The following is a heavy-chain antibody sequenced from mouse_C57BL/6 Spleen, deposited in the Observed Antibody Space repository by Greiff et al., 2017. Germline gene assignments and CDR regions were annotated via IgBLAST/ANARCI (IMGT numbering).Heavy chain of an antibody. CDR3: ARDCCHFDY. CDR1: GYTFTSYW. CDR2: INPNSGST. V-gene: IGHV1-64*01. Sequence: QVQLQQPGAELVKPGASVKLSCKASGYTFTSYWMHWVKQRPGQGLEWIGMINPNSGSTNYNEKFKNKATLTVDKSSSTAYMQLSSLTSEDSAVFYCARDCCHFDYWGQGTTLTVSS. J-gene: IGHJ2*01.